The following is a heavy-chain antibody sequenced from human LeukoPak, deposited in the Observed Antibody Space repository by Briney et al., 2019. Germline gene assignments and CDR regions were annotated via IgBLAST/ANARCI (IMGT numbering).Heavy chain of an antibody. CDR3: ARHGYYYDSSGYYWPYYYYGMDV. CDR1: GGSINSYY. D-gene: IGHD3-22*01. J-gene: IGHJ6*02. CDR2: IYYIGST. Sequence: SETLSLTCTVSGGSINSYYWSWIRQPPGKGLEWIGYIYYIGSTNYNPSLKSRVTISVDTSKNQFSLKLSSVTAADTAVYYCARHGYYYDSSGYYWPYYYYGMDVWGQGTTVTVSS. V-gene: IGHV4-59*08.